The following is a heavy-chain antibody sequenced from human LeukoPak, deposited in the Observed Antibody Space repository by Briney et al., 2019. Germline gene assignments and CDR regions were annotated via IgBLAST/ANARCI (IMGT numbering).Heavy chain of an antibody. V-gene: IGHV4-31*03. D-gene: IGHD3-3*01. CDR3: ARVRSGDFWSGYYTGFKMDWFDP. CDR1: GGSISSGGYY. CDR2: IYYSGST. Sequence: SETLSLTCTVSGGSISSGGYYWSWIRQHPGKGLEWIGYIYYSGSTYYNPSLKSRVTISVDTSKNQFSLKLSSVTAADTAVYYCARVRSGDFWSGYYTGFKMDWFDPWGQGTLVTVSS. J-gene: IGHJ5*02.